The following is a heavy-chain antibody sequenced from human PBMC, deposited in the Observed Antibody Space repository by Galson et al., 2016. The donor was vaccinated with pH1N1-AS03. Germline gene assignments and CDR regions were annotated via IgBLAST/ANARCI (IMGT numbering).Heavy chain of an antibody. V-gene: IGHV3-66*02. J-gene: IGHJ6*02. CDR2: IHPGGDT. D-gene: IGHD3-3*01. CDR1: GFTVSSGY. CDR3: AGDEGFANGINV. Sequence: SLRLSCAATGFTVSSGYHMSWVRQAPGKGLEWVSVIHPGGDTYNADSVKGRFTISRDNFENMVYLQMNSLRPEDTAVYYCAGDEGFANGINVWGLGTTVTVSS.